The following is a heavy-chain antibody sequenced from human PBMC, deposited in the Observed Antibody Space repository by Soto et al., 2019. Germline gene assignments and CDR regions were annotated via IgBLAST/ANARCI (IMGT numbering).Heavy chain of an antibody. J-gene: IGHJ4*02. V-gene: IGHV2-70*04. Sequence: SGPTLVNPTQTLALTCTFSGFSLSANGMRVNWIRQPPGKALEWLARIDWDDDKFYSTSLKTRLTISKDTSKSQVVLTMTNMDPEDTATYYCARPPGVVLAGAFDYWGQGTLVTVSS. CDR3: ARPPGVVLAGAFDY. CDR1: GFSLSANGMR. D-gene: IGHD6-19*01. CDR2: IDWDDDK.